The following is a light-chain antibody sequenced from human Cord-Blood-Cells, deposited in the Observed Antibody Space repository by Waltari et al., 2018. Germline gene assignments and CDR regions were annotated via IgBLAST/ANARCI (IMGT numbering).Light chain of an antibody. CDR1: SSDVGGYNY. Sequence: QSALTQPRSVSGSPGQSVTISCPGTSSDVGGYNYVSWYQQPPGKAPKLMIYDVSKRPSGVPDRFSGSKSGNTASLTISGLQAEDEADYYCCSYAGSYTYVFGTGTKFTVL. CDR2: DVS. J-gene: IGLJ1*01. CDR3: CSYAGSYTYV. V-gene: IGLV2-11*01.